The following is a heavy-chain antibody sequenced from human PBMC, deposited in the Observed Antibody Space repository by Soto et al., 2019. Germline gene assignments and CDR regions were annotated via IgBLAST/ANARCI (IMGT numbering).Heavy chain of an antibody. Sequence: PSETLSLTCTVSGDSINNNDYYWNWIRQTPGKGLEWIGYVYYSGSTYYIPSLKSRLSMSVDTSKNQFSLRLSSVTAADTAIYYCARMSYYYDKWYFDLRGRGTLVTVSS. D-gene: IGHD3-22*01. J-gene: IGHJ2*01. CDR2: VYYSGST. CDR3: ARMSYYYDKWYFDL. V-gene: IGHV4-30-4*01. CDR1: GDSINNNDYY.